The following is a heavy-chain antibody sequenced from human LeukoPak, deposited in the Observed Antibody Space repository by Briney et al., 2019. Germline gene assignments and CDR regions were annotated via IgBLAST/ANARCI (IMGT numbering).Heavy chain of an antibody. CDR2: ISGSGTNT. V-gene: IGHV3-23*01. CDR3: ATPRGTVATGAVY. CDR1: GFTFRSYA. D-gene: IGHD4-23*01. Sequence: GGSLRLSCVASGFTFRSYAMSWVRQAPGTGLEWVSAISGSGTNTYYADAVKGRFTISRDNSKNTLYLQMNNLRAEDTAVYYCATPRGTVATGAVYWGQGTLVTVSS. J-gene: IGHJ4*02.